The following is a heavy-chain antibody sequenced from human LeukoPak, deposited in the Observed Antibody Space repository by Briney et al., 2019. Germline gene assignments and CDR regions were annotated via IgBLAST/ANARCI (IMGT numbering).Heavy chain of an antibody. V-gene: IGHV4-34*01. CDR1: GGSISSYY. D-gene: IGHD2-2*02. CDR3: ARGRVPAAITANWFDP. CDR2: INHSGST. Sequence: SETLSLTCTVSGGSISSYYWSWIRQPPGKGLEWIGEINHSGSTNYNPSLKSRVTISVDTSKNQFSLKLSSVTAADTAVYYCARGRVPAAITANWFDPWGQGTLVTVSS. J-gene: IGHJ5*02.